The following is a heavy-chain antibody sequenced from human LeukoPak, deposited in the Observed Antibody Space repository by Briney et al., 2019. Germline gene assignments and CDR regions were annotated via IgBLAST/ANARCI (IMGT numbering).Heavy chain of an antibody. Sequence: PSETLSLTCAVYGGSLSGYYWSWIRQPPGKGLEWIGEINHSGSTNYNPSLKSRVTISVDTSKNQFSLKLSSVTAADTAVYYCARRMGIAAAGIPFLTPGWFQPWGQGTLVTVSS. CDR1: GGSLSGYY. CDR2: INHSGST. CDR3: ARRMGIAAAGIPFLTPGWFQP. J-gene: IGHJ5*02. D-gene: IGHD6-13*01. V-gene: IGHV4-34*01.